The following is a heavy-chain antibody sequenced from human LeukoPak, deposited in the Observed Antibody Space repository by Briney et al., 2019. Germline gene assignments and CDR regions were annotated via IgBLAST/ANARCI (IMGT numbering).Heavy chain of an antibody. J-gene: IGHJ3*02. Sequence: SVKVSCKASGGTFSSNAISWVRQAPGQGLEWMGRIIPIFGTANYAQKFRGRVTITTDESTSTAYMELSSLRSEDTAVYYCARADTAMPNDAFDIWGQGTMVTVSS. V-gene: IGHV1-69*05. CDR2: IIPIFGTA. CDR1: GGTFSSNA. CDR3: ARADTAMPNDAFDI. D-gene: IGHD5-18*01.